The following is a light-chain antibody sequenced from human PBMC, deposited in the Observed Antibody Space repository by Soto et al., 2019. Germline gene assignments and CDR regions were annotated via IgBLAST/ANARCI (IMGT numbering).Light chain of an antibody. V-gene: IGKV3-20*01. J-gene: IGKJ3*01. CDR3: HHYGVSPIYT. Sequence: ETVLTQSPGTLSLSPGATATLSCRASQSVSRNYLAWFQQKPGQAPRLLIYGASTRATGIPDRFSGSGSGNDFTLTISRMEPEDFAVYYCHHYGVSPIYTFGPGTKLDFK. CDR2: GAS. CDR1: QSVSRNY.